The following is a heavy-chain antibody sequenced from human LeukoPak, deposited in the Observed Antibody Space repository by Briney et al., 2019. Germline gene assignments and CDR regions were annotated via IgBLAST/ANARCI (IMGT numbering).Heavy chain of an antibody. D-gene: IGHD3-22*01. V-gene: IGHV5-51*01. J-gene: IGHJ4*02. Sequence: PGESLKISCKGSGYSFTSYWIVWVRQMPGKGLEWMGIIYPGDSDTRYSPSFQGQVTISADKSISTAYLQWSSLKASDTAMYSCARLYDSSGYFYFDYWGQGTLVTVSS. CDR1: GYSFTSYW. CDR2: IYPGDSDT. CDR3: ARLYDSSGYFYFDY.